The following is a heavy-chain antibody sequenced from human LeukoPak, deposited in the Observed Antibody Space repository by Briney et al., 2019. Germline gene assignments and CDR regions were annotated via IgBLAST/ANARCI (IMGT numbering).Heavy chain of an antibody. CDR1: GYTFTSYG. J-gene: IGHJ4*02. Sequence: ASVKVSCKASGYTFTSYGISWVRQAPGQGLEWMGWISAYNGNTNYAQKLQGRVTMTTDTSTSTAYMELRSLRSDDTAVYYCARDRGIAVAGVNDYWGQGTLVTVSS. CDR3: ARDRGIAVAGVNDY. D-gene: IGHD6-19*01. V-gene: IGHV1-18*01. CDR2: ISAYNGNT.